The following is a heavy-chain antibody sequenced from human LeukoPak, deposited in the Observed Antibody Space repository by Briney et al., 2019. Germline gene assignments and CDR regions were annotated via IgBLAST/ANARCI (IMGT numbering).Heavy chain of an antibody. D-gene: IGHD2-15*01. V-gene: IGHV3-30*18. CDR2: ISYDGSNK. CDR1: GFTFSTYW. J-gene: IGHJ3*02. Sequence: GGSLGLSCSASGFTFSTYWMTWVRQAPGKGLEWVAVISYDGSNKYYADSVKGRFTISRDNSKNTLYLQMNSLRAEDTAVYYCAKVADAFDIWGQGTMVTVSS. CDR3: AKVADAFDI.